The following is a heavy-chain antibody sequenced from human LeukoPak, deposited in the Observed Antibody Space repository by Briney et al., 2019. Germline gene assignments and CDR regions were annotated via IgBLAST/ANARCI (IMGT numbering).Heavy chain of an antibody. V-gene: IGHV3-11*04. CDR3: ARVVSENSGYQGY. D-gene: IGHD3-22*01. CDR1: GFTFSDYY. Sequence: GGSLRLSCAASGFTFSDYYMSWIRQSPGNGLEWVSYISTSGSTIYYADSVKGRFTVSRDNAKNSLFLQMNGLRAEDTAVHYCARVVSENSGYQGYWGQGTLVTVSS. J-gene: IGHJ4*02. CDR2: ISTSGSTI.